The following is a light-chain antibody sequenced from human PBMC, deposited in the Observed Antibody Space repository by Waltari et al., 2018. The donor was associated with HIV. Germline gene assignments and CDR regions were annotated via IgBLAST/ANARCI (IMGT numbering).Light chain of an antibody. J-gene: IGLJ1*01. CDR2: EVS. CDR1: SSYVGGYNY. CDR3: SSYTSSSTRV. V-gene: IGLV2-14*01. Sequence: QSALTQPASVSGSPGQSLTISCTGTSSYVGGYNYVSWYQQHPGKAPKLMIYEVSNRPSGVSNRFSGSKSGNTASLTISGLQAEDEADYYCSSYTSSSTRVFGTGTKVTVL.